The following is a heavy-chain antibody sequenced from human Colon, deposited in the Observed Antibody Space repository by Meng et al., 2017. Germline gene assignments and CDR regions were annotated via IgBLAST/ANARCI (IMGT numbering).Heavy chain of an antibody. Sequence: ASVKVSCKASDYTFTSYSITWVRQTPGQGLEWMGWISPYTGETHYAQKFQGRVTMTTDTSTSTAYMELRSLRSDDTAVYFCARVRNSGRTSLDYWGQGTLVTVSS. V-gene: IGHV1-18*01. CDR1: DYTFTSYS. CDR2: ISPYTGET. J-gene: IGHJ4*02. D-gene: IGHD1-26*01. CDR3: ARVRNSGRTSLDY.